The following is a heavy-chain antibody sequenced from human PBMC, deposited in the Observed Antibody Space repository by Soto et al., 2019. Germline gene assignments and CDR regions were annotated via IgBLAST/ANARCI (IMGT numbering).Heavy chain of an antibody. V-gene: IGHV4-39*01. CDR2: IYYSGST. CDR3: ARHSSGYWVYFDY. D-gene: IGHD3-22*01. J-gene: IGHJ4*02. CDR1: GGSISSSSYY. Sequence: ETLSLTCTVSGGSISSSSYYWGWIRQPPGKGLEWIGSIYYSGSTYYNPSLKSRVTISVDTSKNQFSLKLSSVTAADTAVYYCARHSSGYWVYFDYWGQGTLVTVSS.